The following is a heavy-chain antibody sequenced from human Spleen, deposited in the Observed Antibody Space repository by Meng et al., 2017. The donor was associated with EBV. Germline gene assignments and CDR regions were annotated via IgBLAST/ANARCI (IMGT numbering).Heavy chain of an antibody. CDR2: LIPMFGAP. Sequence: QAQLVPSGAGVTKAGCSVKVSCKTSGGTFNTYAVTWVRQAPGQGLEWMGGLIPMFGAPVYAQRFQGRLTITADESTTTAYMELNTLRSEDTAMYYCARGRLQYYYFAMDVWGQGTTVTVPS. D-gene: IGHD2/OR15-2a*01. CDR3: ARGRLQYYYFAMDV. CDR1: GGTFNTYA. J-gene: IGHJ6*02. V-gene: IGHV1-69*01.